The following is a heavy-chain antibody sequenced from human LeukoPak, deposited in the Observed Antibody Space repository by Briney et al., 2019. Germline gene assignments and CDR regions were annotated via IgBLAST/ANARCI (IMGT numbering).Heavy chain of an antibody. CDR1: GDSISSSNSY. CDR2: LYYSGSS. D-gene: IGHD5-24*01. Sequence: SETLSPTCTVSGDSISSSNSYRGWIRQPPGKGLEWIGSLYYSGSSYYNPSLKSRVTISADTSKNQFSLKLTSVTAADTAVYYCAREKSPERKTWLQLGAFDVWGQGTVVTVSS. V-gene: IGHV4-39*01. J-gene: IGHJ3*01. CDR3: AREKSPERKTWLQLGAFDV.